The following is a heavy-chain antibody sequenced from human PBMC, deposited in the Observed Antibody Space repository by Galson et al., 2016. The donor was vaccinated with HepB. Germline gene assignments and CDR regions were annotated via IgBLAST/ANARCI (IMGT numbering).Heavy chain of an antibody. CDR2: ISYDVSNK. CDR1: GFTFSNYA. J-gene: IGHJ5*02. CDR3: ARGTASSGSPNWFDP. D-gene: IGHD3-22*01. V-gene: IGHV3-30-3*01. Sequence: SLRLSCAASGFTFSNYAMHGVRQAPGKGLEWVPVISYDVSNKYYADSVKGRFTISRDNSKNTPYLLMNSLTAEDTAVYYCARGTASSGSPNWFDPWGQGTLVTVSS.